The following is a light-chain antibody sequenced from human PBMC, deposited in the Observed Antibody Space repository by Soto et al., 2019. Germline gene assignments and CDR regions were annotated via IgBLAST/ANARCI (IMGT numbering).Light chain of an antibody. CDR1: QSISSW. Sequence: DIQMTQSPSTLSASVGDRVTITCRASQSISSWLAWYQQKPGKAPKLLIYKASSIESGITPSFSGSGSGTEFTPTISSLQPDDFATYYCQQYNSYSPKFGQGTKVEIK. J-gene: IGKJ1*01. CDR2: KAS. CDR3: QQYNSYSPK. V-gene: IGKV1-5*03.